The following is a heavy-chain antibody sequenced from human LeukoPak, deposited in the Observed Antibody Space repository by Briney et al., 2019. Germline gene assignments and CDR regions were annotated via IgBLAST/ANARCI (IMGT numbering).Heavy chain of an antibody. J-gene: IGHJ6*02. V-gene: IGHV4-59*01. CDR3: ARDETMVRGVPYYGMDV. CDR2: IYYSGST. CDR1: GGSISSYY. Sequence: PSETLSLTCTVSGGSISSYYWSWIRQPPGKGLEWIGYIYYSGSTNYNPSLKSRVTISVDTSKNQFSLKLSSATAADTAVYYCARDETMVRGVPYYGMDVWGQGTTVTVSS. D-gene: IGHD3-10*01.